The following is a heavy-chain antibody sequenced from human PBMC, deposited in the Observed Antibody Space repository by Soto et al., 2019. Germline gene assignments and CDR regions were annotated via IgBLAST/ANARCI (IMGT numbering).Heavy chain of an antibody. J-gene: IGHJ4*02. Sequence: GGSQRLSYAASGFTFSSYAVSWVRQAPGKGLEWVAVIWYDGSNKYYADSVKGRFTISRDNSKNTLYLQMNSLRAEDTAVYYCARVHKAYSSGWFPSQAFDYWGQGTLVTVSS. D-gene: IGHD6-19*01. CDR3: ARVHKAYSSGWFPSQAFDY. V-gene: IGHV3-33*08. CDR2: IWYDGSNK. CDR1: GFTFSSYA.